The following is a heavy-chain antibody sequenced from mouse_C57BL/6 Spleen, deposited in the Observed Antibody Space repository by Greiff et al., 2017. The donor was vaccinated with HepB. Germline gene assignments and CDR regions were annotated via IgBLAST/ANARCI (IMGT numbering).Heavy chain of an antibody. V-gene: IGHV5-9*01. CDR3: ARHYYGSSYRGAMDY. Sequence: EVHLVESGGGLVKPGGSLKLSCAASGFTFSSYTMSWVRQTPEKRLEWVATISGGGGNTYYPDSVKGRFTISRDNAKNTLYLQMSSLRSEDTALYYCARHYYGSSYRGAMDYWGQGTSVTVSS. D-gene: IGHD1-1*01. J-gene: IGHJ4*01. CDR1: GFTFSSYT. CDR2: ISGGGGNT.